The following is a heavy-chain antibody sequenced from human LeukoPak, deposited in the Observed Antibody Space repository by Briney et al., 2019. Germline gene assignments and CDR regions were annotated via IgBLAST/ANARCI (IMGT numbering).Heavy chain of an antibody. D-gene: IGHD6-13*01. J-gene: IGHJ5*02. CDR3: AKGGAGSWFDP. Sequence: PGRSLRLSCAASGFTFDDYAMRWVRQAPGKGLEWVSGISWNSGSIGYADSVKGRFTISRDNAKNSLYLQMNSLRAEDTALYYCAKGGAGSWFDPWGQGTLVTVSS. CDR1: GFTFDDYA. V-gene: IGHV3-9*01. CDR2: ISWNSGSI.